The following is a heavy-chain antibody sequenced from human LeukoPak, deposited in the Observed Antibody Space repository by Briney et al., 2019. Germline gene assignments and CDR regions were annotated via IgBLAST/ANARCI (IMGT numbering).Heavy chain of an antibody. D-gene: IGHD2-2*01. CDR1: GYTFISYD. CDR3: ARKIASTRLGVRYYYMDV. V-gene: IGHV1-8*01. CDR2: MNPKSGNT. Sequence: ASVKVSCKTSGYTFISYDIDWLRQATGQGLEWMGYMNPKSGNTDYVQNFQGRVTMTRDTSITTAYMELSGLRSEDTAVYYCARKIASTRLGVRYYYMDVWGEGTTVTISS. J-gene: IGHJ6*03.